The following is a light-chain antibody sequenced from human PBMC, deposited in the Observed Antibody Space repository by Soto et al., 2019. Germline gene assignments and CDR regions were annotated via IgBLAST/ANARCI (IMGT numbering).Light chain of an antibody. V-gene: IGKV3-15*01. J-gene: IGKJ2*01. CDR3: QQSKNWPYT. CDR1: QSVSTN. Sequence: EIVLTQSPGTLSVSPGERANLSCRASQSVSTNLAWFQQKPGQAPRLLIYGASTRATGIPARFSGSGSGTEFTLTINSLQSEDLAVYYCQQSKNWPYTFGQGTKLEV. CDR2: GAS.